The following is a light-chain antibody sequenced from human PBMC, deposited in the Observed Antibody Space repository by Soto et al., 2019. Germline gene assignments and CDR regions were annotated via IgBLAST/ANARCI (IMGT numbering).Light chain of an antibody. Sequence: QLVLTQSPSASASLGASVKLTCTLSSGHSNYAIAWHQQQPEKGPRYLMKLNIDGSHSKGDGIPNRFSGYSSGAERYLTISSLQSEDEADYYCQTWGTGIVIFGRGTKLTV. J-gene: IGLJ2*01. CDR3: QTWGTGIVI. V-gene: IGLV4-69*01. CDR1: SGHSNYA. CDR2: LNIDGSH.